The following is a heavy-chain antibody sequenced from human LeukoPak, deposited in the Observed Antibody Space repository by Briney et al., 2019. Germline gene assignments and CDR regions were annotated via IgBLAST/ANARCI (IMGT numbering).Heavy chain of an antibody. Sequence: ASVKVSCKVSGYTLTELSMHWVRQAPGKGVEGMGGFDPEDGETIYAQKFQGRVTMTEDTSTDTAYMELSSLRSEDTAVYYCATERITRARGNAFDIWGQGTMVTVSS. V-gene: IGHV1-24*01. CDR3: ATERITRARGNAFDI. CDR1: GYTLTELS. CDR2: FDPEDGET. J-gene: IGHJ3*02. D-gene: IGHD3-10*01.